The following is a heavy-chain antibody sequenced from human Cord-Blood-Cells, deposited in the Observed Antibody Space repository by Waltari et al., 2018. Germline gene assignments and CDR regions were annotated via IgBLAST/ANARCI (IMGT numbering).Heavy chain of an antibody. D-gene: IGHD6-19*01. CDR3: TTGWYFSY. CDR1: GLTCSNRR. V-gene: IGHV3-15*01. J-gene: IGHJ4*02. Sequence: EVQLVESGGGLVKHGGYLRLSCADTGLTCSNRRARWVRQAPGKGLEWVGLIQNKTDGGTTDYAAPVKGRFNLSSDDSKNTLYLQMNILKTEDTAVYYCTTGWYFSYWGQGTLVTVSS. CDR2: IQNKTDGGTT.